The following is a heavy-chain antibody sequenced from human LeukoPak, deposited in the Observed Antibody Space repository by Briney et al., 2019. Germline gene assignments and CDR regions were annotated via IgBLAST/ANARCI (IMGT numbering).Heavy chain of an antibody. CDR2: IYHSGST. CDR3: ARYFSLWDSSGYWNY. CDR1: GYSISSGYY. V-gene: IGHV4-38-2*02. J-gene: IGHJ4*02. Sequence: PSETLSLTCTVSGYSISSGYYWGWIRQPPGKGLEWIGSIYHSGSTYYNPSLKSRVTISVDTSKNQFSLKLSSVTAADTAVYYCARYFSLWDSSGYWNYWGQETLVTVSS. D-gene: IGHD3-22*01.